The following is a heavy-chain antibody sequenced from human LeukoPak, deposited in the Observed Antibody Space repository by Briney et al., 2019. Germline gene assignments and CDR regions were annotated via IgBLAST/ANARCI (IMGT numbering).Heavy chain of an antibody. Sequence: ASVKVSCKASGYTFTSYAMHWVRQAPGQRLEWMGWINAGNGNTKYSQKSQGRVTITRDTSASTAYMELSSLRSEDTAVYYCANMVRGSAMDYWGQGTLVTVSS. CDR3: ANMVRGSAMDY. D-gene: IGHD3-10*01. V-gene: IGHV1-3*01. CDR2: INAGNGNT. J-gene: IGHJ4*02. CDR1: GYTFTSYA.